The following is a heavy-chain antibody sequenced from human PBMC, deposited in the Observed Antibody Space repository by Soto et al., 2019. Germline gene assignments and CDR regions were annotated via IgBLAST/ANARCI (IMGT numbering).Heavy chain of an antibody. CDR1: GYSFTSYW. V-gene: IGHV5-10-1*01. Sequence: GESLKISCKGSGYSFTSYWISWVRQMPGKGLEWMGRIDPSDSYTNYSPSFQGHVTISADKSISTAYLQWSSLKASDTAMYYCASGYSSGWYRDTYYYYGMDVWGQGTTVTVS. CDR3: ASGYSSGWYRDTYYYYGMDV. CDR2: IDPSDSYT. J-gene: IGHJ6*02. D-gene: IGHD6-19*01.